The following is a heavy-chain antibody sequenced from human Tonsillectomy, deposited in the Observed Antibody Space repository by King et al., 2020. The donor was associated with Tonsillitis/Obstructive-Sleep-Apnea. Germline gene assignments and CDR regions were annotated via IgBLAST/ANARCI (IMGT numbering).Heavy chain of an antibody. J-gene: IGHJ4*02. D-gene: IGHD6-19*01. CDR1: GGSFSGYY. CDR3: ARDPIAVAGTLRSVADY. Sequence: VQLQQWGAGLLKPSETLSLTCAVYGGSFSGYYWSWLRQPPGKGLEWIGEINHSGSTNYNPSLKSRVTISVDTPKNQFSLKLSSVTAADTAVYYCARDPIAVAGTLRSVADYWGQGTPVTVSS. CDR2: INHSGST. V-gene: IGHV4-34*01.